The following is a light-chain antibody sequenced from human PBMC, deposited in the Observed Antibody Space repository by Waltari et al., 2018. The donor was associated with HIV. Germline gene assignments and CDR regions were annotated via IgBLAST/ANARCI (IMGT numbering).Light chain of an antibody. Sequence: EIVLTQSPATLSLSPGERATLSCRASQSVSSYLAWYQQKPGQAPRLLIYDASNRATGTPARFSGSGSGTDFTLTISSLEPEDFAVSSCQQRSNWPLYTFGQGTKLEIK. CDR1: QSVSSY. CDR3: QQRSNWPLYT. J-gene: IGKJ2*01. CDR2: DAS. V-gene: IGKV3-11*01.